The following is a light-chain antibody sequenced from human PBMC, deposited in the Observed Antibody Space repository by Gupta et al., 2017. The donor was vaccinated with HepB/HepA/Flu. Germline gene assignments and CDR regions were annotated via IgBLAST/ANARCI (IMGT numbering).Light chain of an antibody. Sequence: ESVLTQSPATLSLSPGERATLSCRASHSVSRYLSWYHQKPGQAPRPLIYDAANRATGIPVRFSGSGSGTDFTPTISGLEPEDFAVYYCQQRTNWPALTFGGGTKVEIK. CDR1: HSVSRY. J-gene: IGKJ4*01. V-gene: IGKV3-11*01. CDR2: DAA. CDR3: QQRTNWPALT.